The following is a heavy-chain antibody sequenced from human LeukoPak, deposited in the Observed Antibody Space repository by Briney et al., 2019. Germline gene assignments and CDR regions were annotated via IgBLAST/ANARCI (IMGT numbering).Heavy chain of an antibody. CDR2: MNPNSGNT. J-gene: IGHJ5*02. Sequence: ASVKVSCKASGYTFTSYDINWVRQATGQGLEWMGWMNPNSGNTGYAQKFQGRVTMTRNTSISTAYMELSSLRSEDTAVYYCARGRAVLLWFGELFNSFDPWGQGTLVTVSS. D-gene: IGHD3-10*01. V-gene: IGHV1-8*01. CDR1: GYTFTSYD. CDR3: ARGRAVLLWFGELFNSFDP.